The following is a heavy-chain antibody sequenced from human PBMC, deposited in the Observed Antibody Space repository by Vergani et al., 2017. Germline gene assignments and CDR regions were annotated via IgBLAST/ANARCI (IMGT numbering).Heavy chain of an antibody. Sequence: QVQLQQWGGGLLKPSETLSLTCVVNGGSFTSYHWTWIRQSPGAGLEWVGDIDHTGRPDYNPSLKGRLTMSVDKSRNQFSLTLNSVTATDTAIYFCARVNTETNGHLYYYYYMDGWGQGTAVTVS. CDR2: IDHTGRP. D-gene: IGHD4-11*01. CDR3: ARVNTETNGHLYYYYYMDG. CDR1: GGSFTSYH. J-gene: IGHJ6*03. V-gene: IGHV4-34*01.